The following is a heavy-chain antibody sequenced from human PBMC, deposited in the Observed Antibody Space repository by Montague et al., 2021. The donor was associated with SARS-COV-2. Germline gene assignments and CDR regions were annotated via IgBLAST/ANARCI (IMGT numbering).Heavy chain of an antibody. CDR3: ARGMAPEGRWFDS. D-gene: IGHD2-2*01. V-gene: IGHV4-4*07. CDR2: IFVGAST. CDR1: GGSISGYY. J-gene: IGHJ5*01. Sequence: SETLSLTCSVSGGSISGYYWSWVRQAAGKRLEWIGRIFVGASTXXXPSXRSRFSLSGDKSKNQFSLKVTSVTAADTAIYYCARGMAPEGRWFDSWGHGTLVTVSS.